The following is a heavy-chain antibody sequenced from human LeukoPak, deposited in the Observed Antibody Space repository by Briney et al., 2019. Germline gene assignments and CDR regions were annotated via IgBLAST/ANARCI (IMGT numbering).Heavy chain of an antibody. Sequence: ASVKDSCKASGYTLTSYDIYWVRQATGQRLEWMGWINPNSGNTGYAQKFQGRVTMTRNTSISTAYMELSSLRSEDTAVYYCARLVPACRFGFDPWGQGTLVTVSS. CDR2: INPNSGNT. CDR1: GYTLTSYD. V-gene: IGHV1-8*01. D-gene: IGHD2-2*01. CDR3: ARLVPACRFGFDP. J-gene: IGHJ5*02.